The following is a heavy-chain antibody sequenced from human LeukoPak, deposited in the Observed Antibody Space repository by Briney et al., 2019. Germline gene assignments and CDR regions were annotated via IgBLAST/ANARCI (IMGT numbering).Heavy chain of an antibody. D-gene: IGHD3-22*01. Sequence: SVKVSCKASGGTFISYALSWVRQAPGQGREWMGGIIPIFGTKNYAQTFQGRVTITADASTSTAYMELSSLRSEDTAVYYCARRRSYYDSSGYTFDIWGQGTMVTVSS. CDR3: ARRRSYYDSSGYTFDI. CDR2: IIPIFGTK. CDR1: GGTFISYA. V-gene: IGHV1-69*13. J-gene: IGHJ3*02.